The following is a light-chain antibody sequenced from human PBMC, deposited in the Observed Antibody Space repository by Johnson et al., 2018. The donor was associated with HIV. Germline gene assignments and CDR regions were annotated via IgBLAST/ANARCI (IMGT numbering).Light chain of an antibody. Sequence: QSVLTQPPSVSAAAGQKVTISCSGTYSNIEHNYVSWYQQLPGTAPKLLIYGTTKRPSGIPDRFSGSTSGTSATLGITGLQAGDEADYYCGTWDNSLDAYVIGTAPRVAVL. CDR2: GTT. CDR1: YSNIEHNY. J-gene: IGLJ1*01. CDR3: GTWDNSLDAYV. V-gene: IGLV1-51*01.